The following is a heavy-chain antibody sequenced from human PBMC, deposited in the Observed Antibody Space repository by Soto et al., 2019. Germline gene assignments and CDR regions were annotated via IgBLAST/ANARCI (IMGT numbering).Heavy chain of an antibody. D-gene: IGHD6-6*01. CDR3: ATRVDSSSSPYYYYGMDV. Sequence: GGSLRLSCAASGFTFSYAWMNWVRQAPGKGLEWVGRIKSKSDGGTTDYAAPVKGRFTISRDDSKNTLSLQMNSLKTEDTAVYYCATRVDSSSSPYYYYGMDVWGQGTTVTVSS. J-gene: IGHJ6*02. CDR2: IKSKSDGGTT. CDR1: GFTFSYAW. V-gene: IGHV3-15*07.